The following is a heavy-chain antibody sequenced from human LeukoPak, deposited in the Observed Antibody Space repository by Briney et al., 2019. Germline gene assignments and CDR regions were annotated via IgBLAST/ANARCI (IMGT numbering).Heavy chain of an antibody. V-gene: IGHV1-69*02. Sequence: SVKVSCKASGYTFTGYYMHWVRQAPGQGLEWMGRIIPILGIANYAQKFQGRVTITADKSTSTAYMELSSLRSEGTAVYYCARQMEYEYSSSSYFDYWGQGTLVTVSS. J-gene: IGHJ4*02. CDR2: IIPILGIA. CDR1: GYTFTGYY. D-gene: IGHD6-6*01. CDR3: ARQMEYEYSSSSYFDY.